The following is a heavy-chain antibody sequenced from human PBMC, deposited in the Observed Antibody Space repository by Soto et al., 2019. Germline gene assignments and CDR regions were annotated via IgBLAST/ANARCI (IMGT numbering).Heavy chain of an antibody. V-gene: IGHV4-61*08. CDR1: GGSISSGGYY. CDR2: ISYSGST. CDR3: ARHGGSYSFDY. Sequence: SETLSLTCAVSGGSISSGGYYWSWIRQSPEKGLEYIGYISYSGSTNYNPSLKSRVTTSLDTSKNQFSLKLSSATAADTAVYYCARHGGSYSFDYWGQGTLVTVSS. D-gene: IGHD1-26*01. J-gene: IGHJ4*02.